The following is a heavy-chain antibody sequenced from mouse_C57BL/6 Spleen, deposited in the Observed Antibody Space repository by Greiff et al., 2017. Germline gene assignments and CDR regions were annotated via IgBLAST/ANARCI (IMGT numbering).Heavy chain of an antibody. V-gene: IGHV1-52*01. D-gene: IGHD1-1*01. CDR2: IDPSDSET. CDR1: GYTFTSYW. J-gene: IGHJ2*01. Sequence: QVQLQQPGAELVRPGSSVKLSCKASGYTFTSYWMHWVKQRPIQGLEWIGNIDPSDSETHYNQKFKDEATLTVDKSSSTAYMQLSSLTSEDSAVYYGARRYYYGSSFDYWGQGTTLTVSS. CDR3: ARRYYYGSSFDY.